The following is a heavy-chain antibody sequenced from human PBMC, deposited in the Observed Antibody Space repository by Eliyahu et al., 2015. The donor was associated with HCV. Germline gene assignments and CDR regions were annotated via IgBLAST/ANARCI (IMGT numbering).Heavy chain of an antibody. Sequence: QLQLQESGPGLVKPSETLSLTCTVSGGSISSSSYYWGWIRQPPGKGLEWIGSIYYSGSTYYNPSLKSRVTISVDTSKNQFSLKLSSVTAADTAVYYCARGRGYGTGPYYYMDVWGKGTTVTVSS. V-gene: IGHV4-39*07. CDR1: GGSISSSSYY. D-gene: IGHD5-12*01. J-gene: IGHJ6*03. CDR3: ARGRGYGTGPYYYMDV. CDR2: IYYSGST.